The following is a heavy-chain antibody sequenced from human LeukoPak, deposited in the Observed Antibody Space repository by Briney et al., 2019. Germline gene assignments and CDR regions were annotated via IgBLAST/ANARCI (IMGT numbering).Heavy chain of an antibody. Sequence: SETLSLTCTVSGGSISSGDYYWSWIRQPPGKGLEWIGYIYYSGSTYYNPSLKSRVTISVDTSKNQFSLKLSSVTAADTAVYYCARYLTMTTVVTKPDLYYFDYWGQGTLVTVSS. CDR3: ARYLTMTTVVTKPDLYYFDY. V-gene: IGHV4-30-4*01. CDR2: IYYSGST. D-gene: IGHD4-23*01. J-gene: IGHJ4*02. CDR1: GGSISSGDYY.